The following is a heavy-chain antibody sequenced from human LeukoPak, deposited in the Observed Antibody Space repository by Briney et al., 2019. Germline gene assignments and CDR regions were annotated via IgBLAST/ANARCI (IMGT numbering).Heavy chain of an antibody. V-gene: IGHV4-61*02. Sequence: SETLSLTCTVSGGSISSGSYYWSWIRQPAWKGLEWIGRIYTSGSTNYNPSLKSRVTISVDTSKNQFSLKLSSVTAADTAVYYCARDRYGIYYYYMDVWGKGTTVTISS. CDR1: GGSISSGSYY. CDR3: ARDRYGIYYYYMDV. CDR2: IYTSGST. D-gene: IGHD5-18*01. J-gene: IGHJ6*03.